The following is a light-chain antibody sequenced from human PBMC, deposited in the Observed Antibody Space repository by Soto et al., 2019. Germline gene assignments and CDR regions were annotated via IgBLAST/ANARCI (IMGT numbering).Light chain of an antibody. CDR3: QEYYSTLRT. CDR1: QTVLYSSNNKNY. CDR2: WAS. J-gene: IGKJ1*01. V-gene: IGKV4-1*01. Sequence: DFVMTQSPDSLAVSLGERATINCKSSQTVLYSSNNKNYLAWYQQKPGQPPRLLFYWASTRESGVPDRFSGGGSGTDFTLTISSLQAEDVAVYYCQEYYSTLRTFGQGTRWISN.